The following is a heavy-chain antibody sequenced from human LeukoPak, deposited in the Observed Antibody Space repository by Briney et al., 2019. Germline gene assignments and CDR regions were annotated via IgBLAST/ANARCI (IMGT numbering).Heavy chain of an antibody. CDR2: IYSGGST. CDR3: ARDGDLLWFGELLGGHDAFDI. V-gene: IGHV3-53*01. D-gene: IGHD3-10*01. CDR1: GFTVSSNY. J-gene: IGHJ3*02. Sequence: GGSLRLSCAASGFTVSSNYMSWVRQAPGKGLEWVSVIYSGGSTYYADSVKGRFTISRDNSKNTLYLQMNSLRAEDTAVYYCARDGDLLWFGELLGGHDAFDIWGQGTMVTVSS.